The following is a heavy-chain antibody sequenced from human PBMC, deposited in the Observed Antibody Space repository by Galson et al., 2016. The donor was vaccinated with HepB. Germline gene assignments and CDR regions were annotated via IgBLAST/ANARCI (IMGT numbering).Heavy chain of an antibody. V-gene: IGHV3-33*01. D-gene: IGHD1-26*01. CDR3: ARGDIVGAIFDY. J-gene: IGHJ4*02. CDR1: GFTLRSYG. CDR2: IWSDGSNK. Sequence: SLRLSCAASGFTLRSYGVHWVRQAPGKGLEWVALIWSDGSNKNYADSVKGRFTISRDNSKNTLYLRMNSLRAEDTAVYYCARGDIVGAIFDYWGQGTLVTVSS.